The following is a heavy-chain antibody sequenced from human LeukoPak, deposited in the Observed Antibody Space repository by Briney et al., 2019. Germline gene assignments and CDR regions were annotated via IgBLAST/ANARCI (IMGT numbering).Heavy chain of an antibody. D-gene: IGHD3-22*01. Sequence: SVKVSCKASGGTFRSYAISWVRQAPGQGLEWMGGIIPIFGTANYAQKFQGRVTITADESTSTAYMELSSLRSEDTAVYYCARDSDNYYDSSSYPIFDYWGQGTLVTVSS. V-gene: IGHV1-69*13. CDR3: ARDSDNYYDSSSYPIFDY. J-gene: IGHJ4*02. CDR2: IIPIFGTA. CDR1: GGTFRSYA.